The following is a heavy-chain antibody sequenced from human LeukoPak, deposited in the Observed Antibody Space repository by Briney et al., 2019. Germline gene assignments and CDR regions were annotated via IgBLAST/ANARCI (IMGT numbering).Heavy chain of an antibody. CDR1: GFIFSSQW. Sequence: GGSLRLSCAASGFIFSSQWMSWVRQAPGKGLEWVSSMTASSTAIYSADAVKGRFTISRDNAKNFLYLQINSLRAEDTAVYYCARTYYDILTGYNPYFDYWGQGILVTVSS. J-gene: IGHJ4*02. V-gene: IGHV3-21*01. D-gene: IGHD3-9*01. CDR3: ARTYYDILTGYNPYFDY. CDR2: MTASSTAI.